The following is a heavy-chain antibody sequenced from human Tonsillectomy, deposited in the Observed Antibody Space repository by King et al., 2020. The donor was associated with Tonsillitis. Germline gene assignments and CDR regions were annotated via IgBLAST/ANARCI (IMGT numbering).Heavy chain of an antibody. V-gene: IGHV3-23*04. CDR2: ISGSGGRT. CDR3: ASRPRGIYDSSGYSPYYFDY. J-gene: IGHJ4*02. CDR1: GFTLSSYA. Sequence: VQLVEAGGGLVQPGGSRRLSGAASGFTLSSYAMSWVRQAPGKGLEWVSGISGSGGRTFYADSVKGRFTISRDNSKSTLYLQMNSLRAEDTAVYYCASRPRGIYDSSGYSPYYFDYWGQGTLVTVSS. D-gene: IGHD3-22*01.